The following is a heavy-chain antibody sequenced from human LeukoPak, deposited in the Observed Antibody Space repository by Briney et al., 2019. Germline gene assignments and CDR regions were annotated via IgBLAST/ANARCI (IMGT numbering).Heavy chain of an antibody. CDR2: IYYSGST. D-gene: IGHD6-13*01. Sequence: SETLSLTCTVSGGSIRSSSYYWGWIRQPPGKGLEWIGSIYYSGSTNYNPSLKSRVTISVDTSKNQFSLKLSSVTAADTAVYYCARSQITQQQLVHAFDIWGQGTMVTVSS. CDR3: ARSQITQQQLVHAFDI. CDR1: GGSIRSSSYY. V-gene: IGHV4-39*07. J-gene: IGHJ3*02.